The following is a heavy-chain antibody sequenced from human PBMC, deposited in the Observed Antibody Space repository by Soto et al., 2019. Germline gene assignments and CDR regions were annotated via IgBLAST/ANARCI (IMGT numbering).Heavy chain of an antibody. CDR3: VRHHVGATSYYFDV. Sequence: PSETLSLTCTVSGDPISSGGYYWTWIRQHPGKGLEWIGYIYYSGSTFYNPSLRSRLTISVDTSKNQFSLKLTSVTAADTAVYYCVRHHVGATSYYFDVWGRGTLVTVAS. CDR1: GDPISSGGYY. D-gene: IGHD1-26*01. V-gene: IGHV4-31*03. J-gene: IGHJ4*02. CDR2: IYYSGST.